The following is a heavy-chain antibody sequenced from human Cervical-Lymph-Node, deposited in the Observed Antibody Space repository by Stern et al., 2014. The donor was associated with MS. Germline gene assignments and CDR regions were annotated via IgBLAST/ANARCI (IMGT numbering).Heavy chain of an antibody. D-gene: IGHD1-26*01. CDR2: ILPIFGPA. Sequence: MQLEESGAEVKKPGSSVKVSCKASGGTFSSYAISWVRQAPGQGLEWMGGILPIFGPANYAQKFQGRVTITADESTSTAYMELSSLRSEDTAVYYCARGELKEGLVRGMDVWGQGTTVTVSS. CDR1: GGTFSSYA. V-gene: IGHV1-69*01. J-gene: IGHJ6*02. CDR3: ARGELKEGLVRGMDV.